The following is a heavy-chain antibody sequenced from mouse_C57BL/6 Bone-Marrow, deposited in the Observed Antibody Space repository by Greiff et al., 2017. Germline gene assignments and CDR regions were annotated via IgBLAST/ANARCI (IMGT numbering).Heavy chain of an antibody. J-gene: IGHJ3*01. Sequence: EVQLVESGGGLVQPGESLKLSCESNEYAFPSHDMSWVRKTPEKRLELVAAINSDGGSTYYPDTMERRFIISRDNTKKTLYLQRSSLRQTETCYYDAAYWGQGTLVTVSA. CDR2: INSDGGST. CDR3: AY. CDR1: EYAFPSHD. D-gene: IGHD2-4*01. V-gene: IGHV5-2*01.